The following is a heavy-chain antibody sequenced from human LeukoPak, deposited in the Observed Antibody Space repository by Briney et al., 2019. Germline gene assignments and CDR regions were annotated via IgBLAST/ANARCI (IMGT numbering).Heavy chain of an antibody. D-gene: IGHD3-22*01. V-gene: IGHV3-7*01. Sequence: GGSLRLSCAASGFTFSHFWMSWVRQAPGKGLEWVAYIKKTGSETYYVDSVKGRFTITRDNTRNSLFLQMYSLRAEDTAVYYCARDSYYDSSVAPEFDYWGQGTLVTVSS. J-gene: IGHJ4*02. CDR1: GFTFSHFW. CDR3: ARDSYYDSSVAPEFDY. CDR2: IKKTGSET.